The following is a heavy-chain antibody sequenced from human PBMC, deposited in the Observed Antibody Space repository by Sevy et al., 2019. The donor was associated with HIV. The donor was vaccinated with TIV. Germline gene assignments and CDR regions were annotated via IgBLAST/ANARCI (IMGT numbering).Heavy chain of an antibody. D-gene: IGHD3-16*01. CDR1: GFTFSSHG. CDR3: VRGGGRIHDFDY. V-gene: IGHV3-48*04. J-gene: IGHJ4*02. Sequence: GGSLRLSCAASGFTFSSHGMHWVRQAPGKGLEWVSYISDSGHIKHYEDSVKGRFLISRDNAHNTVHLQMNSLTAEDTADYYCVRGGGRIHDFDYWGRGTLVTVSS. CDR2: ISDSGHIK.